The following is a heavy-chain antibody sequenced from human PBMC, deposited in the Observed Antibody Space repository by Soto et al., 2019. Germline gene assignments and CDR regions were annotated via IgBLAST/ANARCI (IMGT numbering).Heavy chain of an antibody. CDR2: IDWDDDR. V-gene: IGHV2-70*01. CDR1: GFSLSTSGMC. D-gene: IGHD2-15*01. J-gene: IGHJ6*02. Sequence: SGPTLVNPTQTLTLTCTFSGFSLSTSGMCVGWIRQPPGKALEWLALIDWDDDRYYSTSLKTRLTISKDTSKSQVVLTMTNMDPVDTATYYCARTPLYCSGGSCFSNYYYYGMDVWGQGTTVTVSS. CDR3: ARTPLYCSGGSCFSNYYYYGMDV.